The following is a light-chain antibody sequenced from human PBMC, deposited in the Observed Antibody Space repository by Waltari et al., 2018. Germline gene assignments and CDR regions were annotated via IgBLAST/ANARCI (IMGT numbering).Light chain of an antibody. J-gene: IGLJ2*01. CDR1: SSNIGIYS. V-gene: IGLV1-51*01. Sequence: QSVLTQPPSVSAAPGQMITISCPGASSNIGIYSFYWSHHVPGTAPKVVIYDNKRRPSGIPDRFSGSNSGTSVTLGISGLQTGDEADYYCGTWDSDLNAVVFGGGTKVTVL. CDR3: GTWDSDLNAVV. CDR2: DNK.